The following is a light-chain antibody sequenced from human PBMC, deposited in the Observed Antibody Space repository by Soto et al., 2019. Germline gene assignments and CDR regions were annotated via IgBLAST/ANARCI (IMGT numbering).Light chain of an antibody. CDR1: SSDVGSYNY. J-gene: IGLJ1*01. CDR3: SSYTTRTTLYV. CDR2: EVS. Sequence: QSALTQPASVSGSPGQSITISCTGTSSDVGSYNYVSWYQLHPGKAPKLMIYEVSNRPSGVSNRFSGSKSGDTASLTISGLQAEDEADDYCSSYTTRTTLYVFGTGTKLTVL. V-gene: IGLV2-14*01.